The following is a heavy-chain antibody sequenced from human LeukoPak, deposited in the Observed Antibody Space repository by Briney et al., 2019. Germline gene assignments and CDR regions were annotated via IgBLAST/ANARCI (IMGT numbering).Heavy chain of an antibody. CDR1: GGSISSGDYY. D-gene: IGHD3-3*01. V-gene: IGHV4-61*02. CDR2: IYTSGST. CDR3: ARARSPRSGADY. J-gene: IGHJ4*02. Sequence: SETLSLTCTVSGGSISSGDYYWSWIRQPPGKGLEWIGRIYTSGSTNYNPSLKSRVTISVDTSKNQFSLKLSSVTAADTAVYYCARARSPRSGADYWGQGTLVTVSS.